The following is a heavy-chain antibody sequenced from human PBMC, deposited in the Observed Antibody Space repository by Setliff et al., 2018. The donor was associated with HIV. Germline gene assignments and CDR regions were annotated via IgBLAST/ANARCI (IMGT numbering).Heavy chain of an antibody. D-gene: IGHD5-12*01. V-gene: IGHV3-30*01. J-gene: IGHJ4*02. CDR1: GFIFSTFP. CDR2: MSGDANSQ. Sequence: GSLRLSCAASGFIFSTFPMHWVRQAPGKGLEWVAVMSGDANSQYYADSVRGRFTISRDNSKNTVYLQMNSLTTEDTAVYYCARDPEGVYDLDYWGQGTLVTVSS. CDR3: ARDPEGVYDLDY.